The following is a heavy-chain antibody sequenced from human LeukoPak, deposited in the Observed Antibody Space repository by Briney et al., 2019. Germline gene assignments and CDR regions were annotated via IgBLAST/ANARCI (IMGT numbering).Heavy chain of an antibody. V-gene: IGHV3-30*18. CDR2: ISYDGSNK. J-gene: IGHJ4*02. CDR1: GFTFSSYG. Sequence: GESLRLSCAASGFTFSSYGMHWVRQAPGKGLEWVAVISYDGSNKYYADSVKGRFTISRDNSKNTLYLQMNSLRAEDTAVYYCAKGALGMGATFFFDYWGQGTLVTVSS. CDR3: AKGALGMGATFFFDY. D-gene: IGHD1-26*01.